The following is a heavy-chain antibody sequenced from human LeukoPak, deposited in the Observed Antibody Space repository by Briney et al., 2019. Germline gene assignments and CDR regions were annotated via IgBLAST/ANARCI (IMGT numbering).Heavy chain of an antibody. D-gene: IGHD2-8*02. CDR3: AKDPGASVSGFYMGV. J-gene: IGHJ6*03. CDR1: GFTFRNYG. CDR2: IWGDGNNR. V-gene: IGHV3-30*02. Sequence: GGSLRLSCAASGFTFRNYGMHWVRPATGKGLEWVSFIWGDGNNRFYADSVKGRFTISRDNSTNMLYLQMDTLRAEDTALYYCAKDPGASVSGFYMGVWGKGTTVIVSS.